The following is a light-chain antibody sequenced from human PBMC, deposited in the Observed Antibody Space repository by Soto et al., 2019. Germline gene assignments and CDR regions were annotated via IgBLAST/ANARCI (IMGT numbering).Light chain of an antibody. J-gene: IGKJ1*01. CDR3: QKYNSAPRT. Sequence: EIVLTQSPGTLSLSPGERATLSCRASQSVSSSYLAWYQQKPGQAPRLLIYGASSRATSIPDRFSGSGSGTDFTLTISRLEPEDVATYYCQKYNSAPRTFGQGTKVEIK. V-gene: IGKV3-20*01. CDR1: QSVSSSY. CDR2: GAS.